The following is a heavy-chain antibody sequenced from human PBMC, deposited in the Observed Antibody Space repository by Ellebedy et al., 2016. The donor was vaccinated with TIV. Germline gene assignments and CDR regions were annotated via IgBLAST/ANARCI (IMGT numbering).Heavy chain of an antibody. CDR2: IIPIFGTA. CDR3: ATEGVATVVTGNWYFDL. CDR1: GGTFSSYA. V-gene: IGHV1-69*13. J-gene: IGHJ2*01. Sequence: SVKVSXXASGGTFSSYAISWVRQAPGQGLEWMGGIIPIFGTANYAQKFQGRVTITADESTSTAYMELSSLRSEDTAVYYCATEGVATVVTGNWYFDLWGRGTLVTVSS. D-gene: IGHD4-23*01.